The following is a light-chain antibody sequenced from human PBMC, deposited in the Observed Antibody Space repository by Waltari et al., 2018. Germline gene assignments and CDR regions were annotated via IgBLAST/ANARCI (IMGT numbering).Light chain of an antibody. CDR1: QSVSSN. J-gene: IGKJ2*01. Sequence: EIVMTQSPATLSVAPGERATVSCRARQSVSSNLAWYQQKHGQAPSLRIYGASTRATGIPARFSGSGSGTEFTLTISSLQSEDFAVYYCQQYNNWPPYTFGQWTKLEIK. CDR3: QQYNNWPPYT. CDR2: GAS. V-gene: IGKV3-15*01.